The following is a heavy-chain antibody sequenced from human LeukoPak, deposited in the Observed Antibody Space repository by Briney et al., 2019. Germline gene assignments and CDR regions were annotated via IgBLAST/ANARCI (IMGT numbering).Heavy chain of an antibody. CDR2: ISSSSSTI. V-gene: IGHV3-48*04. CDR1: GFIFSSYS. J-gene: IGHJ4*02. D-gene: IGHD3-22*01. CDR3: ARANHYYDSSGNPDY. Sequence: GGSLRLSCAASGFIFSSYSMNWVRQAPGKGLEWVSYISSSSSTIYYADSVKGRFTISRDNAKNSLYLQMNSLRAEDTAVYYCARANHYYDSSGNPDYWGQGTLVTVSS.